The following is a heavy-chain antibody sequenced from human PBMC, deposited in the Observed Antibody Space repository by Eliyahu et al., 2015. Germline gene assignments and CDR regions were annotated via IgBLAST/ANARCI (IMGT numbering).Heavy chain of an antibody. Sequence: QVQLVXSGGGVVQPGRSXXLXXLAXGSTFXXYGIHWVRQAPGKGLGGVAAISYDGRSKYYVDSVKGRFTISRDNSKNMLYLQMNSLRAEDTAVYYCAKESWVAGSYDVAFDIWGQGTMVTVSS. V-gene: IGHV3-30*18. D-gene: IGHD3-10*01. CDR2: ISYDGRSK. CDR3: AKESWVAGSYDVAFDI. J-gene: IGHJ3*02. CDR1: GSTFXXYG.